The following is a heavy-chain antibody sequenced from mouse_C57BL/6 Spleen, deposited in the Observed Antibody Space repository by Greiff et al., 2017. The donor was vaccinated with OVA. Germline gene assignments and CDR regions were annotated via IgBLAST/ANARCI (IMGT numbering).Heavy chain of an antibody. V-gene: IGHV1-69*01. D-gene: IGHD2-1*01. Sequence: QVQLQQPGAELVMPGASVKLSCKASGYTFTSYWMHWVKQRPGQGLEWIGEIDPSDSYTNYNQKFKGKSTLTVDKSSSTAYMQLSSLTSEDSAVYYCARIYYGNYGGFDYWGQGTTLTVSS. J-gene: IGHJ2*01. CDR1: GYTFTSYW. CDR3: ARIYYGNYGGFDY. CDR2: IDPSDSYT.